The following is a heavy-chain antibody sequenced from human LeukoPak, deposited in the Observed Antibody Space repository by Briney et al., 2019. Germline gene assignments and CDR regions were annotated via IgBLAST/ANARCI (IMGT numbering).Heavy chain of an antibody. CDR3: ARENRIAAAGPTGYYYHGMDV. CDR1: GFTFSGYW. D-gene: IGHD6-13*01. J-gene: IGHJ6*02. CDR2: IKQDGSEK. V-gene: IGHV3-7*01. Sequence: GGSLRLSCAASGFTFSGYWMSWVRQAPGKGLEWVANIKQDGSEKYYVDSVKGRFTISRDNAKNSLYLQMNSLRAEDTAVYYCARENRIAAAGPTGYYYHGMDVWGQGTTVTVSS.